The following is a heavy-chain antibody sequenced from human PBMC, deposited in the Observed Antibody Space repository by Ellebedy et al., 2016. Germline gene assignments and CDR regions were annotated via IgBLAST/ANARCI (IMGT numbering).Heavy chain of an antibody. CDR2: MHHSGTT. CDR3: ARDLGRYGMDV. V-gene: IGHV4-34*01. CDR1: GGSFSNFS. Sequence: SETLSLTCTVSGGSFSNFSLSWLRQPPGKGLEWIAEMHHSGTTDYNPSLKGRVKFLQDTSKNQFSLNLRSVTAADTATYYCARDLGRYGMDVWGQGTTVTVSS. J-gene: IGHJ6*02.